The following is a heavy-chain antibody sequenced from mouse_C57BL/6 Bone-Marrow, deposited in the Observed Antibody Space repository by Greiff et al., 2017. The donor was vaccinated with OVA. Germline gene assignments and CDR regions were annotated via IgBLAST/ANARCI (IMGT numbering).Heavy chain of an antibody. J-gene: IGHJ2*01. V-gene: IGHV1-64*01. CDR2: IHPNSGST. CDR3: ARSEDGYWVYYDY. D-gene: IGHD2-3*01. Sequence: VQLQQPGAELVKPGASVKLSCKASGYTFTSYWMHWVKQRPGQGLEWIGMIHPNSGSTNYNEKFKSKATLTVDKSSSTAYMQLSSLTSEDSAVYDCARSEDGYWVYYDYWGQGTTLTVTS. CDR1: GYTFTSYW.